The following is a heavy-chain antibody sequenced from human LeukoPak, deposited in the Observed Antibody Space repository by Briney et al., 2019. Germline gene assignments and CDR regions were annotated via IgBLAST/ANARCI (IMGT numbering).Heavy chain of an antibody. V-gene: IGHV3-20*04. Sequence: GGSLRLSCAASGFTFSSYGMSWVRQAPGKGLEWVSGINWNGGSTGYADSVKGRFTISRDNAKNSLYLQMNSLRAEDTALYYCARERTYSYGYWFDPWGQGTLVTVSS. CDR2: INWNGGST. J-gene: IGHJ5*02. D-gene: IGHD5-18*01. CDR3: ARERTYSYGYWFDP. CDR1: GFTFSSYG.